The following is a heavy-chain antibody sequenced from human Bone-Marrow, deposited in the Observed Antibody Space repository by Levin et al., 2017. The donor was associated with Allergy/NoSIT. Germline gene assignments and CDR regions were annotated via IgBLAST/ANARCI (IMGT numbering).Heavy chain of an antibody. CDR1: GGSISSNNW. CDR3: ARRTYYDILTGYVPEL. Sequence: SSETLSLTCAVSGGSISSNNWWTWVRQPPGKGLEWIGEIFHRGSTMYNPSLKSRVTISMDKSMNHFSLNLSSVTAADTAMYFCARRTYYDILTGYVPELWSQGTLVTVSS. D-gene: IGHD3-9*01. CDR2: IFHRGST. V-gene: IGHV4-4*02. J-gene: IGHJ4*02.